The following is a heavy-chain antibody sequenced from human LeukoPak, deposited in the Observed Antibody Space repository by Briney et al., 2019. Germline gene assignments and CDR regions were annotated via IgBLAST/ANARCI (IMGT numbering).Heavy chain of an antibody. D-gene: IGHD2-21*01. Sequence: SETLSLTCTVSGYSISSGYYWGWIRQPPGKGLEWIGSIYHSGSTYYNPSLKSRVTISVDTSKNQVSLKLSSVTAADTAVYYCARVLALFLDYWGQGTLVTVSS. J-gene: IGHJ4*02. V-gene: IGHV4-38-2*02. CDR2: IYHSGST. CDR3: ARVLALFLDY. CDR1: GYSISSGYY.